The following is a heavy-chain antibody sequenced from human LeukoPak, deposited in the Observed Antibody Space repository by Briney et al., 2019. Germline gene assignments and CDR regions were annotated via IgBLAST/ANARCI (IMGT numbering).Heavy chain of an antibody. D-gene: IGHD6-19*01. V-gene: IGHV4-39*07. CDR2: IYSSGST. CDR3: ARDGYSSGVGFDY. Sequence: PSETLSLTCSVSGASISSGSNYWGWIRQPPGKTLEWIGSIYSSGSTYYNPSLKSRVIIIIDTPKNQFSLKLSSVTAADTAVYYCARDGYSSGVGFDYWGQGTLVTVSS. J-gene: IGHJ4*02. CDR1: GASISSGSNY.